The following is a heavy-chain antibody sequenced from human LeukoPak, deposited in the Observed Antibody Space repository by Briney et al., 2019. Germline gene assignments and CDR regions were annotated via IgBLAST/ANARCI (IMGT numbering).Heavy chain of an antibody. D-gene: IGHD5-12*01. CDR3: ARLGWATAPLDY. J-gene: IGHJ4*02. V-gene: IGHV3-11*06. CDR1: GFTFSDYY. CDR2: ISSSSSYT. Sequence: AGGSLRLSCAASGFTFSDYYMSWIRQAPGKGLGWVSYISSSSSYTNYADSAKGRFTISRDNAKNSLYLQMNSLRAEDTAVYYCARLGWATAPLDYWGQGTLVTVSS.